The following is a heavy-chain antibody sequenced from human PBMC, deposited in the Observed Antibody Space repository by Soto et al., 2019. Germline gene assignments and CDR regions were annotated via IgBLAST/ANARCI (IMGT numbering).Heavy chain of an antibody. CDR3: ARDGTQYDSTGHSL. J-gene: IGHJ4*02. Sequence: QVKLVQSGAEVKKPGSSVKVSCKASGGTFNNYAISWVRQAPGQGLEWMGKIIPMFGTIHFAQKFEGRVTITADTSATTGYMELSILNSEDTAIYYCARDGTQYDSTGHSLWGQGTLVTVS. D-gene: IGHD3-22*01. CDR2: IIPMFGTI. CDR1: GGTFNNYA. V-gene: IGHV1-69*06.